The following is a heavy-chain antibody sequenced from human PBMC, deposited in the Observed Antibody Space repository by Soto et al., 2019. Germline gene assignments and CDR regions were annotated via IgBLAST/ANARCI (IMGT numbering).Heavy chain of an antibody. V-gene: IGHV1-58*01. J-gene: IGHJ3*02. D-gene: IGHD5-18*01. Sequence: ASVKVSCKASGFTFTSSAVQWVRQARGQRLACIGWIVVGRGNTNYAQKFQERVTITRDMSTSTAYMELSSLRSEDTAVYYCAAVSSGYSYGTDAFDIWGQGTRVTVS. CDR2: IVVGRGNT. CDR1: GFTFTSSA. CDR3: AAVSSGYSYGTDAFDI.